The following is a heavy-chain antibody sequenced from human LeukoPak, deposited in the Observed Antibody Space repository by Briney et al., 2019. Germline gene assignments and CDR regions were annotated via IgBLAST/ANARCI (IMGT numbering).Heavy chain of an antibody. CDR3: ARAPTAVAGMDV. D-gene: IGHD2-15*01. CDR2: VYYSGST. CDR1: GGSISRYY. J-gene: IGHJ6*02. Sequence: SETLSLTCTVSGGSISRYYWSWIRQPPGKGLEWIGYVYYSGSTNYNPSLKSRVSISVDTSKNQFSLRLNSVTAADTAVYYCARAPTAVAGMDVWGQGTTVTVSS. V-gene: IGHV4-59*01.